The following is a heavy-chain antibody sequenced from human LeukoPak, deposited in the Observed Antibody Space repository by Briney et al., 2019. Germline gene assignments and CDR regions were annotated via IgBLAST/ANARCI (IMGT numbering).Heavy chain of an antibody. V-gene: IGHV4-59*01. D-gene: IGHD3-10*01. CDR1: GGSISPYF. CDR2: ISYTGST. J-gene: IGHJ5*02. Sequence: SETLSLTCTVSGGSISPYFWSWVRQTPGKGLEWIGYISYTGSTNYNPALKGRVTISVDTSKNQFSLQLTSVTAADTAVYYCARDDYRGVTNFDPWGQGTLVTVSS. CDR3: ARDDYRGVTNFDP.